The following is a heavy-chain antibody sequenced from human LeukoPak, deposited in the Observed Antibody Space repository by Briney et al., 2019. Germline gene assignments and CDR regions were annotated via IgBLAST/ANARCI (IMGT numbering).Heavy chain of an antibody. CDR2: INSDGSST. CDR3: AREEGTYYYDSSGFIDY. Sequence: GGSLRLSYAASGFTFSSYWMHWVRHAPGKGLVWASRINSDGSSTSYADSVKGRFTISRDNAKNTLYLQMNSLRAEDTAVYYCAREEGTYYYDSSGFIDYWGQGTLVTVSS. D-gene: IGHD3-22*01. V-gene: IGHV3-74*01. CDR1: GFTFSSYW. J-gene: IGHJ4*02.